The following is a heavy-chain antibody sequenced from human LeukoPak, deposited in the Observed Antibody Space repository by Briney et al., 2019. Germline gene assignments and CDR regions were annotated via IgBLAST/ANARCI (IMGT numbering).Heavy chain of an antibody. CDR3: AKAKSYGDYVNYFDY. CDR1: GFTGSNNY. Sequence: GGSLRLSCAASGFTGSNNYVSWVRQAPGMGLEWVSAIHSSGATCYADSVKGRFTISRDNTKNTLYLQMNSLKAEDTATYYCAKAKSYGDYVNYFDYWGQGTRVTVSS. V-gene: IGHV3-53*01. D-gene: IGHD4-17*01. CDR2: IHSSGAT. J-gene: IGHJ4*02.